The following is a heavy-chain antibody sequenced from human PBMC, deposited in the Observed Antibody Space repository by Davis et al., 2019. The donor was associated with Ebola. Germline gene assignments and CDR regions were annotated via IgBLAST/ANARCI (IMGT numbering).Heavy chain of an antibody. CDR1: GYTFTSYD. D-gene: IGHD3-3*01. J-gene: IGHJ2*01. CDR3: AREGYDFWSGSWYFDL. V-gene: IGHV1-2*02. CDR2: INPNSGGT. Sequence: ASVKVSCKASGYTFTSYDINWVRQATGQGLEWMGWINPNSGGTNYAQKFQGRVTMTRDTSISTAYMELSRLRSDDTAVYYCAREGYDFWSGSWYFDLRGRGTLVTVSS.